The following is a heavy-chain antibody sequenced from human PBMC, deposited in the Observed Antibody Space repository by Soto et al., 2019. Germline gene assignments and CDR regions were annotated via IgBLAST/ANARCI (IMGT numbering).Heavy chain of an antibody. CDR3: ARERMVRANTDAYDI. CDR2: IGTYHGNT. D-gene: IGHD1-26*01. J-gene: IGHJ3*02. CDR1: GYAFTSFG. V-gene: IGHV1-18*01. Sequence: QVQLVQSGAEVKKPGASVKVSCKASGYAFTSFGITWVRQAPGQGLEWMGWIGTYHGNTNYAQKLQGRVTMTSDTSSTITHMALSSLTYDDTAVYYCARERMVRANTDAYDIWGQGTMVTVSS.